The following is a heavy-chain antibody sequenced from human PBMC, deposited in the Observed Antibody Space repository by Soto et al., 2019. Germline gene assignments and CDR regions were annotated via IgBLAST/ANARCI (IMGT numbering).Heavy chain of an antibody. V-gene: IGHV1-2*04. CDR1: GYTFTGYY. CDR3: AREASGSYFAY. J-gene: IGHJ4*02. Sequence: ASVKVSCKASGYTFTGYYMHWVRQAPGQGLEWMGWINPNSGGTNYAQKFQGWVTMTRDTSISTAYMELSRLRYDDTAVYYCAREASGSYFAYWGQATPVTVSS. CDR2: INPNSGGT. D-gene: IGHD2-21*01.